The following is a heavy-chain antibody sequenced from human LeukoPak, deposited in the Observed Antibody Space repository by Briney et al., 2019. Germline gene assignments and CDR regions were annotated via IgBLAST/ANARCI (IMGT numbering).Heavy chain of an antibody. J-gene: IGHJ3*02. V-gene: IGHV3-23*01. CDR3: AKPLRGRTRNLETPDAFDI. Sequence: GGSLRLSCAASGFTFSSYAMSWVRQAPGKGLEWVSAISGSGGSTYYADSVKGRFTISRDNSKNTLYLQMNSLRAEDTALYYCAKPLRGRTRNLETPDAFDIWGQGTMVTVSS. D-gene: IGHD1-14*01. CDR2: ISGSGGST. CDR1: GFTFSSYA.